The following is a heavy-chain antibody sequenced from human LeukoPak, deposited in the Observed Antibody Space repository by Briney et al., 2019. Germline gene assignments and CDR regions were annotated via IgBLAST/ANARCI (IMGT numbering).Heavy chain of an antibody. D-gene: IGHD3/OR15-3a*01. Sequence: SETLPLTCTVSGDSVSSSNHYWAWFRRPPGKGLEWIESIHSSGNSYYNPSLKSRVTISVDTSKNQLSLRLHSVTAADTAVYYCARPFLDTWVRNPFNFWGQGTMVAVSS. J-gene: IGHJ3*01. CDR1: GDSVSSSNHY. CDR2: IHSSGNS. V-gene: IGHV4-39*01. CDR3: ARPFLDTWVRNPFNF.